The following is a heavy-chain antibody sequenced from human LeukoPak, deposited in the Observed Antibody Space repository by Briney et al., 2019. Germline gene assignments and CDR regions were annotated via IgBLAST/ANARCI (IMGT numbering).Heavy chain of an antibody. CDR3: ARLITMVRGVIKSYYYYYYMDV. D-gene: IGHD3-10*01. Sequence: GASVKVSCKASGYTFTSYDINWVRQTTGQGLEWMRWMNPNSGNTGYAQKFQGRVTMTRNTSISTAYMELSSLRSEDTAVYYCARLITMVRGVIKSYYYYYYMDVWGKGTTVTISS. CDR1: GYTFTSYD. CDR2: MNPNSGNT. J-gene: IGHJ6*03. V-gene: IGHV1-8*01.